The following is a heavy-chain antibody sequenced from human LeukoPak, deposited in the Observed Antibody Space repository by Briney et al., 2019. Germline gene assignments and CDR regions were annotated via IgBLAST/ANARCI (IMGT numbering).Heavy chain of an antibody. V-gene: IGHV4-59*08. CDR3: AARPTYYDFWSGYYKGYWYFDL. J-gene: IGHJ2*01. Sequence: ASETLSLTCGVYGGSFSGHFWSWIRQPPGKGLEWIGYIYYSGSTNYNPSLKSRVTISVDTSKNQFSLKLSSVTAADTAVYYCAARPTYYDFWSGYYKGYWYFDLWGRGTLVTVSS. D-gene: IGHD3-3*01. CDR1: GGSFSGHF. CDR2: IYYSGST.